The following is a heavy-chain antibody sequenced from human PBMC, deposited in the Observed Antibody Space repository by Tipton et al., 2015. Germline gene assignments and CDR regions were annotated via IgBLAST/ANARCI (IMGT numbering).Heavy chain of an antibody. J-gene: IGHJ6*02. Sequence: TLSLTCTVSGVSISSGGYCWSWIRQHPGKGLECIGYIYYSGSTHYNPSLKSRFTISLDTSENQFSLKLSSVTAADTAVYYCARDTFPPGSYGMDVWGQGTTVTVSS. D-gene: IGHD3-10*01. CDR2: IYYSGST. V-gene: IGHV4-31*03. CDR3: ARDTFPPGSYGMDV. CDR1: GVSISSGGYC.